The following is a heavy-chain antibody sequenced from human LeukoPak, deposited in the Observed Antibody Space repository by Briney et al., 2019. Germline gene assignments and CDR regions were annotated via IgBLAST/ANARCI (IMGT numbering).Heavy chain of an antibody. CDR2: ISSSSSYI. Sequence: GGSLRLSCAASGLTFSSYSMNWVRQAPGKGLEWVSSISSSSSYIYYADSVKGRFTISRDSAKNSLYLQMNSLRAEDTAVYYCARGDTYYYGSGSYPPTSYWGQGTLVTVSS. CDR1: GLTFSSYS. V-gene: IGHV3-21*01. J-gene: IGHJ4*02. D-gene: IGHD3-10*01. CDR3: ARGDTYYYGSGSYPPTSY.